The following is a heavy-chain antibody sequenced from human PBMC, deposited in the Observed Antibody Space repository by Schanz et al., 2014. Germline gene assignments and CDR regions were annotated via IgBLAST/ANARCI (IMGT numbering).Heavy chain of an antibody. CDR3: AKSYDTSGYSGFDY. Sequence: QVQLVESGGGVVQPGRSLRLSCAGSGFSFSDYGMHWVRQAPGRGLEWVAVISYHGSERYYADSVKGRFTISRDNSKNTLYLRMNSLRTEDTAVYFCAKSYDTSGYSGFDYWGQETLVTVSS. D-gene: IGHD3-22*01. V-gene: IGHV3-30*18. CDR1: GFSFSDYG. CDR2: ISYHGSER. J-gene: IGHJ4*02.